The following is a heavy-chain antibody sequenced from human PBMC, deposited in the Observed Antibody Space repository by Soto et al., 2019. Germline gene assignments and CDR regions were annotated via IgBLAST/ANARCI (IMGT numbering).Heavy chain of an antibody. Sequence: SGGSLRLSCTVCGDTFSNFWIHWIRQPPGGGLVWVSRMNPDGLWIGYADSVKGRFTISRDNTRNTVYLQMNGLRVEDTGVYYCATTGRRDRYDFDSWGQRNLVAVSS. CDR1: GDTFSNFW. J-gene: IGHJ4*02. CDR3: ATTGRRDRYDFDS. D-gene: IGHD3-3*01. CDR2: MNPDGLWI. V-gene: IGHV3-74*01.